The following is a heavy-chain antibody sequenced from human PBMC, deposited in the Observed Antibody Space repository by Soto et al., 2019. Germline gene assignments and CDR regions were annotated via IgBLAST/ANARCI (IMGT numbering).Heavy chain of an antibody. V-gene: IGHV3-15*01. CDR2: IRSQGDGGTA. CDR3: ITAPLR. Sequence: QLVESGGGFVKPGMSLRLTCAASGFTFSTAWMTWVRQAPGKGLERVGLIRSQGDGGTADYAAPVRGRFTSSRDDSPKLVFLPMDNLQPDDTAVYYCITAPLRWGQGTLVTVSS. J-gene: IGHJ4*02. CDR1: GFTFSTAW.